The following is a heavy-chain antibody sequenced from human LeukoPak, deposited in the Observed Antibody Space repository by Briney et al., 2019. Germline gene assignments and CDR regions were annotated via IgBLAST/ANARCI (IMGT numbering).Heavy chain of an antibody. V-gene: IGHV3-7*03. Sequence: GGSLRLSCVASGFTFRTYWMSWVRQAPGKGLEWVANIKQDGSEKYYVDSVKGRFTISRDNAKNSLYLQMNSLRVEDTAIYYCAIAYGLDVWGQGTTVTVSS. CDR3: AIAYGLDV. CDR1: GFTFRTYW. CDR2: IKQDGSEK. J-gene: IGHJ6*02.